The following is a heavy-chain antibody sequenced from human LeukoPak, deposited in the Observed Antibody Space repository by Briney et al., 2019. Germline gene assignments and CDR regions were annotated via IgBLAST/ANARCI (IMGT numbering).Heavy chain of an antibody. J-gene: IGHJ1*01. Sequence: PGGSLRLSCSASGLNFSHHVMHWVRQAPRKWLELEAVQWYDGSNKYCSDCVKGRFTISRDNSKNTLYLQMSSLRAEDTAVYYCATTASRGPQSAEYFQYWGQGSLVTVSS. CDR2: QWYDGSNK. CDR3: ATTASRGPQSAEYFQY. CDR1: GLNFSHHV. V-gene: IGHV3-33*01.